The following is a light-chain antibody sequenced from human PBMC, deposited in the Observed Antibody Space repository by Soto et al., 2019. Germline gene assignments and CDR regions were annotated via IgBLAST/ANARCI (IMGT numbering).Light chain of an antibody. V-gene: IGKV1-8*01. J-gene: IGKJ3*01. Sequence: AIRMTQSPSSFSASTGDRVTITCRASQGISSYLAWYQQKPGKAPKLLIYAASTLQSGVPSRFSGSGSGTDFPLPFSCLHSEYFAPYYCQQYYSYPLTFGPGTKVDIK. CDR2: AAS. CDR3: QQYYSYPLT. CDR1: QGISSY.